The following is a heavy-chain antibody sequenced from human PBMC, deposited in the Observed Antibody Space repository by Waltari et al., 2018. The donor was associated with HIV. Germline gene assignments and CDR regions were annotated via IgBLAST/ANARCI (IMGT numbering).Heavy chain of an antibody. V-gene: IGHV4-30-2*01. CDR1: GCSLSSGGYS. J-gene: IGHJ5*02. Sequence: QLQLQESGTGLVKHSQSLSLTCSVFGCSLSSGGYSWSWIRQPPGKGLEFIGYIDHFGSTSYTPSLKSRVSISVDRSKNQFSVKLRSVTAADTAVYYCAKGVRGRPTQQPPHWFDPWGQGILVSVSS. CDR2: IDHFGST. D-gene: IGHD6-13*01. CDR3: AKGVRGRPTQQPPHWFDP.